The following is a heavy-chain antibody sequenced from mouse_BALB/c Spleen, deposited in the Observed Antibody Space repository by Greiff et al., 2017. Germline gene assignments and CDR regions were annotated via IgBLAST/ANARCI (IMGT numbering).Heavy chain of an antibody. D-gene: IGHD6-1*01. CDR3: ANNRGDHAGLAY. V-gene: IGHV5-12-2*01. CDR1: GFTFSSYT. J-gene: IGHJ3*01. CDR2: ISNGGGST. Sequence: EVQVVESGGGLVQPGGSLKLSCAASGFTFSSYTMSWVRQTPEKRLEWVAYISNGGGSTYYPDTVKGRFTISRDNAKNTLYLQMSSLKSEDTAMYYCANNRGDHAGLAYWGQGTLVTVSA.